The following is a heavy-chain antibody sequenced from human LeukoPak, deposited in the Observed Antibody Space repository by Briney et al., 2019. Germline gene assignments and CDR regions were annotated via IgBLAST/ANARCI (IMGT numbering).Heavy chain of an antibody. J-gene: IGHJ4*02. CDR3: AKELNGDY. CDR1: GFTFSNYS. CDR2: ISGTGGTT. D-gene: IGHD3-16*01. Sequence: PGGSLRLSCAASGFTFSNYSMSWVRQAPGKGLEWVSTISGTGGTTYYADSVKGRFTVSRDNSKNTLYLQMNSLRAEDTAVYYCAKELNGDYWGQGTLVTVSS. V-gene: IGHV3-23*01.